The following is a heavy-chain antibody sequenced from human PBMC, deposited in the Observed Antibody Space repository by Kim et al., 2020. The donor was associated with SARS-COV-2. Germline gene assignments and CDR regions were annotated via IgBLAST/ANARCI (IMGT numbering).Heavy chain of an antibody. D-gene: IGHD2-2*01. V-gene: IGHV3-48*03. J-gene: IGHJ6*02. CDR1: GFTFSSYE. CDR3: ATYCSSTSCYYDYYGMDV. CDR2: ISSSGSTI. Sequence: GGSLRLSCAASGFTFSSYEMNWVRQAPGKGLEWVSYISSSGSTIYYADSVKGRFTISRDNAKNSLYLQMNSLRAEDTAVYYCATYCSSTSCYYDYYGMDVWGQGTTVTVSS.